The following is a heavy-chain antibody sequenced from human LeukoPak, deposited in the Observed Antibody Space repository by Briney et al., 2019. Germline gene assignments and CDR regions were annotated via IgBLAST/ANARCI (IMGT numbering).Heavy chain of an antibody. D-gene: IGHD6-13*01. J-gene: IGHJ5*02. CDR2: IYYSGST. CDR3: ARGRDPVAAAGRMRFDP. CDR1: GGSISSYY. Sequence: LETLSLTCTVSGGSISSYYWSWIRQPPGKGLEWIGYIYYSGSTNYNPSLKSRVTISVDTSKNQFSLKLSSVTAADTAVYYCARGRDPVAAAGRMRFDPWGQGTLVTVSS. V-gene: IGHV4-59*01.